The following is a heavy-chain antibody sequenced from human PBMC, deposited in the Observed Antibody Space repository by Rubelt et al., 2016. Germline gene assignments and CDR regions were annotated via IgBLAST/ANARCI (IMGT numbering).Heavy chain of an antibody. J-gene: IGHJ5*02. CDR3: AREQQLVGGWFDP. Sequence: QVQLVQSGAEVKKPGSSVKVSCKASGGTFSSYAISWVRQAPGQGLEWMGGILPIFGTANYARKFEGRVTSTADESTSTAYMELSSLGSEDTAVYYCAREQQLVGGWFDPWGQGTLVTVSS. V-gene: IGHV1-69*01. D-gene: IGHD6-13*01. CDR2: ILPIFGTA. CDR1: GGTFSSYA.